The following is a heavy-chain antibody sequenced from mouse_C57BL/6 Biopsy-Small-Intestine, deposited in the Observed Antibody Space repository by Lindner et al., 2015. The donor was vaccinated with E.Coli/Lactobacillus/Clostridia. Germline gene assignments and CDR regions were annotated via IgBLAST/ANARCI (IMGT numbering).Heavy chain of an antibody. CDR2: IRSKSSNYAT. CDR1: GFTFNTYV. D-gene: IGHD3-3*01. CDR3: VRDRDFFAY. Sequence: VQLQESGGGLVQPKGSLKLSCAASGFTFNTYVMHWVRQAPGKGLEWVACIRSKSSNYATYYADSVKDRFTISRDDSQSMLYLQMNNLKTEDTAMYYCVRDRDFFAYWGQGTLVTVSA. V-gene: IGHV10-3*01. J-gene: IGHJ3*01.